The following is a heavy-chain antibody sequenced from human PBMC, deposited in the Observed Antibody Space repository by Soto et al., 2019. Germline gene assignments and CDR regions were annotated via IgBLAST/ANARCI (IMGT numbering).Heavy chain of an antibody. CDR2: IYYSGST. Sequence: QVQLQESGPGLVKPSQTLSLTCTVSGGSISSGGYYWSWIRQHPGKGLEWIGYIYYSGSTYYNPSLKSRGTISVDTSKNQFSLKLSSVTAADTAVYYCARKPRLGITGTPGYWFDPRGQGTLVTVSS. V-gene: IGHV4-31*03. D-gene: IGHD1-20*01. CDR3: ARKPRLGITGTPGYWFDP. J-gene: IGHJ5*02. CDR1: GGSISSGGYY.